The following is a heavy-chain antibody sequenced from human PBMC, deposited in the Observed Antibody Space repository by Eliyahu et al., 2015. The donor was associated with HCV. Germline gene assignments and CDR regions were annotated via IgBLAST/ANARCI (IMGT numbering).Heavy chain of an antibody. J-gene: IGHJ4*02. CDR1: GGSISSNTYY. D-gene: IGHD3-10*01. V-gene: IGHV4-39*01. CDR2: VSYTGNT. CDR3: VRQSAEYSASGRCEY. Sequence: QLQLQESGPGLVKPSETLFLTCTVFGGSISSNTYYWGWIRQSPGKGLEWIGSVSYTGNTYYNPSLKSRVTISVDTSNNQFSLELNSVTAADTALYYCVRQSAEYSASGRCEYWGQGTLVTVSS.